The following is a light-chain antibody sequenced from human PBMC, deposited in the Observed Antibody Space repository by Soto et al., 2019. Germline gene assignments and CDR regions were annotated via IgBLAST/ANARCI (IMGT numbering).Light chain of an antibody. V-gene: IGLV2-14*01. CDR3: SSYTSSSIRYV. Sequence: QSVLTQPASVPGSPGQSITISCTGTSSDVGGYNYVSWYQQHPGKAPKLMIYDVSNRPSGVSSRFSGSKSGNTASLTISGLQAEDGADYYCSSYTSSSIRYVFGTGTKVTVL. CDR2: DVS. J-gene: IGLJ1*01. CDR1: SSDVGGYNY.